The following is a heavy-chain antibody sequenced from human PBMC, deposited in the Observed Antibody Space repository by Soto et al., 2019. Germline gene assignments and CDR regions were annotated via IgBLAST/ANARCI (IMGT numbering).Heavy chain of an antibody. CDR3: AKPACLTMIARQLKSILI. J-gene: IGHJ3*02. CDR1: GFTFSSYA. D-gene: IGHD3-22*01. V-gene: IGHV3-23*01. CDR2: ISGSGGST. Sequence: PGGSLRLSCAASGFTFSSYAMSWVRQAPGKGLEWVSAISGSGGSTYYADSVKGRFTISRDNSKNTLYLQMNSLRAEDTAVYYYAKPACLTMIARQLKSILIRGTGTMRTGS.